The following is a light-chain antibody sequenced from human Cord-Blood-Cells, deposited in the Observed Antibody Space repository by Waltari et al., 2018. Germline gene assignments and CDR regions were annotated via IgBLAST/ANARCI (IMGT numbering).Light chain of an antibody. Sequence: QSALTQPASVSGSPGQSITISCTGTSSDVGVYNYFPWYQPHPGKAPKLMIYDVSNRPSGVSNRFSGSKSGNTASLTISGLQAEDEADYYCSSYTSSSTVVFGGGTKLTVL. J-gene: IGLJ2*01. CDR3: SSYTSSSTVV. CDR1: SSDVGVYNY. CDR2: DVS. V-gene: IGLV2-14*01.